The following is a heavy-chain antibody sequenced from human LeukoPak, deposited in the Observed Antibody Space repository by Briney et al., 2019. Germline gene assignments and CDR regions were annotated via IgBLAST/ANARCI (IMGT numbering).Heavy chain of an antibody. V-gene: IGHV4-59*01. D-gene: IGHD3-22*01. Sequence: SESLSLTCTVFGGSISSSSWSWIRQPPGTGLEWIGYIYYSGSTNYNPSLKRLVTISVDTSKNHLSLTLCSLPPADTPVYYCARTFYEYYYDSSGYYLLYFDYWGQGTLVTVSS. J-gene: IGHJ4*02. CDR2: IYYSGST. CDR3: ARTFYEYYYDSSGYYLLYFDY. CDR1: GGSISSSS.